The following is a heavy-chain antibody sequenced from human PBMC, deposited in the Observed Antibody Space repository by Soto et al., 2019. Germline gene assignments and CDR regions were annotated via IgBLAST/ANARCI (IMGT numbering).Heavy chain of an antibody. CDR2: IYYSGST. J-gene: IGHJ5*02. CDR3: AREYIVVVVAATLGSWFDP. D-gene: IGHD2-15*01. CDR1: GGSISSGDYY. Sequence: QVQLQESGPGLVKPSQTLSLTCTVSGGSISSGDYYWSWIRQPPGKGLEWIGYIYYSGSTYYNPSLKSRVTISVDTSKNQFSLKLSSVTAADTAVYYCAREYIVVVVAATLGSWFDPWGQGTLVTVSS. V-gene: IGHV4-30-4*01.